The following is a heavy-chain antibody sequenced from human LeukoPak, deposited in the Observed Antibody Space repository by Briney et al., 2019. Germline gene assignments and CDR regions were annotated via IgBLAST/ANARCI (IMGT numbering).Heavy chain of an antibody. CDR3: ARWLQCGGDYFDY. V-gene: IGHV3-11*04. CDR1: GFDFTDYY. Sequence: PGGSLRLSCAASGFDFTDYYMTWIRQAPGKGLEWISYISGTGSPTYYADSVKGRFTVSRDNANNSLYLQMNSLRAEDTAVYYCARWLQCGGDYFDYWGQGTLVTVSS. J-gene: IGHJ4*02. CDR2: ISGTGSPT. D-gene: IGHD5-24*01.